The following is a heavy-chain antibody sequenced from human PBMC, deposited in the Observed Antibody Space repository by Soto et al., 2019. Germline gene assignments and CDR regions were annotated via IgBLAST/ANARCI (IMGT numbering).Heavy chain of an antibody. J-gene: IGHJ6*03. D-gene: IGHD5-12*01. V-gene: IGHV1-18*01. CDR2: ISAFNGNT. CDR1: GYTFTTYD. Sequence: QVQLVQSGAEVKKPGASVKVSCKASGYTFTTYDISWVRQAPGQGLEWMGWISAFNGNTNYAQKLQGRVTMTTDTSTSTAYMELRSLRSDDTAVYYCARAVAHFYQYHYMDVWGKGTTVNVSS. CDR3: ARAVAHFYQYHYMDV.